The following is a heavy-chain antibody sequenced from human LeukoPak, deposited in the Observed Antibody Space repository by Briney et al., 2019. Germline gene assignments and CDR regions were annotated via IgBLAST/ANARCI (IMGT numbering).Heavy chain of an antibody. V-gene: IGHV3-23*01. Sequence: GGSLRLSCAASGFTFSSYAMSWVRQAPGKGLEWVSAIRGSGGSTYYADSVKGRFTISRDNPKNTLYLQMNSLRAEDTAVYYCAKDLGSMVRGVIITWVLDYWGQGTLVTVSS. CDR1: GFTFSSYA. CDR2: IRGSGGST. D-gene: IGHD3-10*01. CDR3: AKDLGSMVRGVIITWVLDY. J-gene: IGHJ4*02.